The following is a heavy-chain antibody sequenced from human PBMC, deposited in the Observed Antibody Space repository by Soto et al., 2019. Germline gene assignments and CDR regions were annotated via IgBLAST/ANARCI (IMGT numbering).Heavy chain of an antibody. CDR1: GYTFTSYG. V-gene: IGHV1-18*01. CDR2: ISAYNGNT. CDR3: ARNTPLGYFFYLSGSNRRWFAL. J-gene: IGHJ5*02. D-gene: IGHD3-16*01. Sequence: ASVKVSCKASGYTFTSYGISWVRQAPGQGLEWMGWISAYNGNTNYAQKLQGRVTMTTDTSTSTAYMELRSLRSDDTAVYYCARNTPLGYFFYLSGSNRRWFALWSQGTLDIGSS.